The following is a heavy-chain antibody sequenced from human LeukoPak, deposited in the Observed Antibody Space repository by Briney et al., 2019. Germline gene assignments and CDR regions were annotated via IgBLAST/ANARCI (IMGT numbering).Heavy chain of an antibody. CDR3: ARDSGRPYYYYYYMDV. CDR2: IWYDGSNK. Sequence: PGGSLRLSCAASGFTFSSYGMHWVRQAPGKGLEWVAVIWYDGSNKYYADSVKGRFTISRDNSKNTLYLQTNSLRAEDTAVYYCARDSGRPYYYYYYMDVWGKGTTVTVSS. D-gene: IGHD5-12*01. J-gene: IGHJ6*03. CDR1: GFTFSSYG. V-gene: IGHV3-33*01.